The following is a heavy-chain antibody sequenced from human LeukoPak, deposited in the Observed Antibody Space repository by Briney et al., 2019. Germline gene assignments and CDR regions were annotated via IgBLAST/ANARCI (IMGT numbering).Heavy chain of an antibody. CDR2: IYYSGST. D-gene: IGHD3-22*01. Sequence: PSETLSLTYTVSGGSIGSSSDYWGWVRQPPGKGLEWIATIYYSGSTYYNPSLKSRVTISVDTSNNQFSLKLSSVTAADTAVYYCANSAAPSFYDSRGSDTFDIWGQGTMVTVSS. J-gene: IGHJ3*02. V-gene: IGHV4-39*01. CDR3: ANSAAPSFYDSRGSDTFDI. CDR1: GGSIGSSSDY.